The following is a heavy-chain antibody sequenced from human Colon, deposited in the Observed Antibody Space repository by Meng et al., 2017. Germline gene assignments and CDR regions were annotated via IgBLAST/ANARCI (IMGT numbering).Heavy chain of an antibody. CDR3: ALKGSFFDS. V-gene: IGHV3-11*01. J-gene: IGHJ4*02. CDR1: GFYFNDYY. Sequence: QVQLGESGGGLVKPGGSLRLSCVGSGFYFNDYYMSWIRQTPGKGLEWVANIGNNGRHIFYADSVKGRFTISRDNARNSLYLQMDSLTVEDTALYYCALKGSFFDSWGQGALVTVSS. D-gene: IGHD1-26*01. CDR2: IGNNGRHI.